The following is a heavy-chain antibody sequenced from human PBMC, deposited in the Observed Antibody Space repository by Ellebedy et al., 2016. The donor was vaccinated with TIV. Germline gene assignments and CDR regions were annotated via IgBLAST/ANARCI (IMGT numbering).Heavy chain of an antibody. J-gene: IGHJ4*02. Sequence: AASVKVSCKASGFNFSNSAIQWVRQARGQRLEWIGWIVVGSARANYARNFQERVIITRDMPTGTAYMELSSLRSEDTAVYYCAAGSSSAKIWGQGTLVTVSS. CDR3: AAGSSSAKI. CDR2: IVVGSARA. D-gene: IGHD6-6*01. CDR1: GFNFSNSA. V-gene: IGHV1-58*02.